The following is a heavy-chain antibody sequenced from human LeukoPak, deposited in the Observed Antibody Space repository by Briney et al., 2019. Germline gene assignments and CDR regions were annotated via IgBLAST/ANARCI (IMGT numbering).Heavy chain of an antibody. Sequence: GGSLRLSCAASGFTFSDYYMSWIRQAPGKGLEWVSYISSSGSTIYYADSVKGRFTISRDNAKNSLYLQMNSLRAEDTAVYYCARAQEGSYYSHYFDYWGQGTLVTVSS. J-gene: IGHJ4*02. CDR3: ARAQEGSYYSHYFDY. CDR1: GFTFSDYY. D-gene: IGHD1-26*01. CDR2: ISSSGSTI. V-gene: IGHV3-11*04.